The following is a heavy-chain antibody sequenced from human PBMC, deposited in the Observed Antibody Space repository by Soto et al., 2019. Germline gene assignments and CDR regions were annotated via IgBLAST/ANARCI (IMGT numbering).Heavy chain of an antibody. Sequence: EVQLLASGGGLVQTGGSLKLACAASRFTFSWYAMSWVRQAPGKGLVWVSTVSGSGDSTYYADSVKGRFTISRDNSKNILYLQMNSLRAEDTAIYYWAKDPQQQLVPESFDYWGQGTLVTVSS. J-gene: IGHJ4*02. V-gene: IGHV3-23*01. CDR2: VSGSGDST. D-gene: IGHD6-13*01. CDR3: AKDPQQQLVPESFDY. CDR1: RFTFSWYA.